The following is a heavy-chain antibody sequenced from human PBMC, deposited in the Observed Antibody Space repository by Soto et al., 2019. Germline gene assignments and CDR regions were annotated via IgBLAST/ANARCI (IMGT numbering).Heavy chain of an antibody. CDR1: GGSISSSNYY. J-gene: IGHJ4*02. D-gene: IGHD5-18*01. V-gene: IGHV4-39*01. CDR2: IYYSGST. CDR3: ASITAMVPHLDY. Sequence: QLQLQESRPGLVKPSETLSLTCTVSGGSISSSNYYWGWIRQPPGKGLEWIGTIYYSGSTYYNPSLKSRVTISVDTSKNQFSLKLSSVTAADTSVYYCASITAMVPHLDYWGQGTLVTVSS.